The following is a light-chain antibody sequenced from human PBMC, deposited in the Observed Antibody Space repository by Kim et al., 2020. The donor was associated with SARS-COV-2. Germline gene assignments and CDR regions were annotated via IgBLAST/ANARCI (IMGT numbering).Light chain of an antibody. CDR1: NIGSKS. CDR2: YDS. Sequence: VAPGKTDRITCGGNNIGSKSVHWYQQKPGQAPVLVIYYDSDRPSGIPERFSGSNSGNTATLTISRVEAGDEADYYCQVWDSSSGMVFGGGTQLTVL. CDR3: QVWDSSSGMV. J-gene: IGLJ2*01. V-gene: IGLV3-21*04.